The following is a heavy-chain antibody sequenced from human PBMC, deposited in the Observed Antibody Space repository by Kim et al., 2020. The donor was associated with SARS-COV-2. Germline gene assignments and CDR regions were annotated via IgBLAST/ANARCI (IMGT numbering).Heavy chain of an antibody. CDR2: IYYSGST. CDR1: GGSISSSSYY. Sequence: SETLSLTCTVSGGSISSSSYYWGWIRQPPGKGLEWIGSIYYSGSTYYNPSLKSRVTISVDTYKNQFSLKLSSVTAADTAVYYCARQILAVAGTSLRWFDPWGQGTLVTVSS. V-gene: IGHV4-39*01. D-gene: IGHD6-19*01. J-gene: IGHJ5*02. CDR3: ARQILAVAGTSLRWFDP.